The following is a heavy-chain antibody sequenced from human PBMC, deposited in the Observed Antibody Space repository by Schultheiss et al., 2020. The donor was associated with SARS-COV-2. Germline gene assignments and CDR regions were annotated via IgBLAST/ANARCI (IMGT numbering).Heavy chain of an antibody. D-gene: IGHD6-19*01. V-gene: IGHV3-11*04. CDR2: ISSSGSTI. CDR1: GFTFSDYY. CDR3: ARDKRQWLTYYYGMDV. Sequence: GGSLRLSCAASGFTFSDYYMSWIRQAPGKGLEWVSYISSSGSTIYYADSVKGRFTISRDNSKNTQYLQMNSLRAEDTAVYYCARDKRQWLTYYYGMDVWGQGTTVTVSS. J-gene: IGHJ6*02.